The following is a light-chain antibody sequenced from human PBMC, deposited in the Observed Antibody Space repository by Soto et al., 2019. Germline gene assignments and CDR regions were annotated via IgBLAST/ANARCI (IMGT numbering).Light chain of an antibody. CDR3: QQYHKWPPYT. CDR2: DAS. Sequence: EIVMTQSPATLSVSPGETATLSCRASQSVDSTLAWYQQKPGQAPRLLIYDASTRATGIPARFGGSGSGTEFTLTISRLQSEDFAVYFCQQYHKWPPYTFGQGTKLQIK. CDR1: QSVDST. J-gene: IGKJ2*01. V-gene: IGKV3-15*01.